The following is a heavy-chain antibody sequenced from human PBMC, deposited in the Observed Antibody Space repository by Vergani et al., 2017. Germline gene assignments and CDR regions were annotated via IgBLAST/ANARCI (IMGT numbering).Heavy chain of an antibody. CDR1: GGSFTSYH. CDR2: VDHTGRP. V-gene: IGHV4-34*01. CDR3: ARVNTETNGHLYYYYYMDV. D-gene: IGHD4-11*01. J-gene: IGHJ6*03. Sequence: QVQLQQWGGGLLKPSETLSLTCVVNGGSFTSYHWTWIRQSPGEGLEWVGDVDHTGRPDYNPSLKSRLTMSGDKSRNQFSLTLNSVIATDTAIYFCARVNTETNGHLYYYYYMDVWGQGTAVTV.